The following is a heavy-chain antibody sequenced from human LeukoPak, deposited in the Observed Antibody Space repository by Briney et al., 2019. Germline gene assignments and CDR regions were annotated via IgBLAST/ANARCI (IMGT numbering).Heavy chain of an antibody. CDR3: ASGRQLGY. Sequence: DPGGSLRLSCAASGFTFSNYWMSWVRQAPGKGLEWVANIKEDGSEKYYVDSVKGRFTISRDNARNSLYLQMNSLRAEDTAVYYCASGRQLGYWGQGTLVTVSS. D-gene: IGHD6-13*01. J-gene: IGHJ4*02. CDR1: GFTFSNYW. V-gene: IGHV3-7*01. CDR2: IKEDGSEK.